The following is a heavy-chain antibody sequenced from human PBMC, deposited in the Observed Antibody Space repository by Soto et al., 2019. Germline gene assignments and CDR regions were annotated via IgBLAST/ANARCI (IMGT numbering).Heavy chain of an antibody. J-gene: IGHJ6*02. CDR2: MNPNSAKT. CDR1: GSTFTSYD. CDR3: AGEGVRGMDV. Sequence: QVQLVQSGAEVTKPGASVKVSCKASGSTFTSYDINWVRQATGQGLEWMGWMNPNSAKTGYAQKFQGRVTMTRNPSMSTAYMELSRLRTENTAVYYCAGEGVRGMDVWGQGTTVTVSS. D-gene: IGHD3-16*01. V-gene: IGHV1-8*01.